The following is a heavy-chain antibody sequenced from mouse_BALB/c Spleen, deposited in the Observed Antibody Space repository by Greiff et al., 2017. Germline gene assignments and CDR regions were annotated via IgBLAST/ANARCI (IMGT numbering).Heavy chain of an antibody. CDR2: INPNNGST. CDR1: GYTFTEYT. CDR3: ARSRDYYAMDY. Sequence: EVQLQQSGPELVKPGASVKISCKTSGYTFTEYTMHWVKQSHGKGLEWIGGINPNNGSTSYNQKFKGKATLTVDKSSSTAYMELRSLTSEESAVYYCARSRDYYAMDYWGQGTSVTVSS. V-gene: IGHV1-18*01. J-gene: IGHJ4*01.